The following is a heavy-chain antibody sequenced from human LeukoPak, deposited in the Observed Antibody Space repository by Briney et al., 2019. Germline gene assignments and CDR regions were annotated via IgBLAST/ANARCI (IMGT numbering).Heavy chain of an antibody. J-gene: IGHJ4*02. CDR2: ISYDGSNK. V-gene: IGHV3-30*03. Sequence: QPGGSLRLSCAASGFTFSSYGMHWVRQAPGKGLEWVAVISYDGSNKYYADSVKGRFTISRDNSKNTLYLQMNSLRAEDTAVYYCARDAGSSPFDYWGQGTLVTVSS. D-gene: IGHD3-10*01. CDR1: GFTFSSYG. CDR3: ARDAGSSPFDY.